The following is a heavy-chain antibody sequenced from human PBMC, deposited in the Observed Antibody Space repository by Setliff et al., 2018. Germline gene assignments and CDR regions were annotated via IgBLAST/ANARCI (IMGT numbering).Heavy chain of an antibody. CDR2: IIPIFGTA. J-gene: IGHJ3*01. Sequence: GASVKVSCKASGGTFSSFAISWVRQAPGQGLEWMGGIIPIFGTANYAQKFQGRVTITADESTSTAYMELTRLRPEDTAIYYCARDKADYYDRSGYSGAPDVWGQGTMVTVSS. V-gene: IGHV1-69*13. CDR3: ARDKADYYDRSGYSGAPDV. D-gene: IGHD3-22*01. CDR1: GGTFSSFA.